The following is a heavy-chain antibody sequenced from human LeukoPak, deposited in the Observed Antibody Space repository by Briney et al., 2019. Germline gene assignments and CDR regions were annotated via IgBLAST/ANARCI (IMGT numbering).Heavy chain of an antibody. CDR2: ISAYNDNT. CDR3: AREGYCSGDTCYSTMNWFDP. J-gene: IGHJ5*02. Sequence: ASVKVSCKASGYSFTRYGITWVRQAPGQGLEWMGWISAYNDNTNYAQKLQGRVTLTTDTSTSTAYMELRSLRSDDTAVYYCAREGYCSGDTCYSTMNWFDPWGQGTLVTVSS. CDR1: GYSFTRYG. D-gene: IGHD2-15*01. V-gene: IGHV1-18*01.